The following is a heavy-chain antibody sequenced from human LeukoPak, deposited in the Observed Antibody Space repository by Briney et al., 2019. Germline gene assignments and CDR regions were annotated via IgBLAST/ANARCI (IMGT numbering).Heavy chain of an antibody. D-gene: IGHD1-1*01. J-gene: IGHJ3*02. CDR3: ARGNWNEMWAFDI. CDR1: GGSISGYY. V-gene: IGHV4-59*01. CDR2: IYYSGST. Sequence: SETLSLTCTVSGGSISGYYWSWIRQPPGKGLEGIGYIYYSGSTNYNPSLKSRVTISVDTSKNQFSLKLSSVTAADTAVYYCARGNWNEMWAFDIWGQGTMVSVSS.